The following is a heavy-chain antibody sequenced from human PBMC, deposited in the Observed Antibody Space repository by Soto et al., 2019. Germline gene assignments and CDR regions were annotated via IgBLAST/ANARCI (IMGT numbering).Heavy chain of an antibody. V-gene: IGHV4-34*01. CDR3: ARGRGHLAAAGTFRRFAP. D-gene: IGHD6-13*01. CDR1: GGSFSGYY. CDR2: INHSGST. J-gene: IGHJ5*02. Sequence: QVQLQQWGAGLLKPSETLSLTCAVYGGSFSGYYWSWIRQPPGKGLEWIGEINHSGSTNYNPSLRSRVAISVDTSKTQFSLKLSSVTAADTAVYYCARGRGHLAAAGTFRRFAPWGQGTLVTVSS.